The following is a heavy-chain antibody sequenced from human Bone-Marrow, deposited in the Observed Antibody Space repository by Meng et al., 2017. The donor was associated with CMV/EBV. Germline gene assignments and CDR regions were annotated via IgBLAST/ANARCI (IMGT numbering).Heavy chain of an antibody. V-gene: IGHV3-49*02. CDR1: GFTFSYYW. CDR2: IRSKAYGGTT. J-gene: IGHJ3*02. CDR3: TRVQYCSSTSCYTDAFDI. D-gene: IGHD2-2*02. Sequence: GESLKISCAASGFTFSYYWMTWVRQAPGKGLEWVGFIRSKAYGGTTEYAASVKGRFTISRDDSKSIAYLQMNSLKTEDTAVYYCTRVQYCSSTSCYTDAFDIWGQGTMVTVSS.